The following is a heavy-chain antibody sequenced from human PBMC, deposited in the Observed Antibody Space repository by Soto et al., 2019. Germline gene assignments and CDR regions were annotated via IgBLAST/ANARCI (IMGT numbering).Heavy chain of an antibody. CDR1: GFTFSRFS. J-gene: IGHJ4*02. CDR3: ARSRSMITPFYFDG. V-gene: IGHV3-64*04. D-gene: IGHD3-16*01. Sequence: GGSLRNFFSASGFTFSRFSIHLLPQAPGKGPEYISSIDDTGNYTPYADSVKGRFTISRDNSKNTLYLQMNSLRAEDTAVYYCARSRSMITPFYFDGWGQGTLVPVSS. CDR2: IDDTGNYT.